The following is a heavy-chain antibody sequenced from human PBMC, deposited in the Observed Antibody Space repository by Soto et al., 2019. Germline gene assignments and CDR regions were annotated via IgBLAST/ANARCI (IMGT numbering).Heavy chain of an antibody. CDR1: GYGFTSYW. V-gene: IGHV5-51*01. J-gene: IGHJ5*02. CDR2: IYPGDSDT. CDR3: ARQYYYDSSGYVRGQNWFDP. D-gene: IGHD3-22*01. Sequence: GESLKISCKGSGYGFTSYWIGWVRQMPGKGLEWMGIIYPGDSDTRYSPSFQGQVTISADKSISTAYLQWSSLKASDTAMYYCARQYYYDSSGYVRGQNWFDPWGQGTLVTVSS.